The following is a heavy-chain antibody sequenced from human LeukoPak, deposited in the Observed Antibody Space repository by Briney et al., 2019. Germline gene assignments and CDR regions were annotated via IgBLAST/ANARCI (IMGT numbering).Heavy chain of an antibody. CDR2: IIPIFGTA. D-gene: IGHD4-17*01. CDR3: AGDRDDYGDYLYYFDY. V-gene: IGHV1-69*05. CDR1: GGTFSSYA. J-gene: IGHJ4*02. Sequence: SVKVSCTASGGTFSSYAISWVRQAPGQGLEWMGRIIPIFGTANYAQKFQGGVTITTDESTSTAYMELSSLRSEDTAVYYCAGDRDDYGDYLYYFDYWGQGTLVTVSS.